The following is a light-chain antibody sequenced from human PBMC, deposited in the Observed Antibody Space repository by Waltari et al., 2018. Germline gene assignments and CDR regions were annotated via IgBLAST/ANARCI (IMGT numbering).Light chain of an antibody. CDR3: SSYTSSSTLV. CDR2: DVT. V-gene: IGLV2-14*01. Sequence: QSALTQPASVSGSPGQSITISCTGTSSDVGSYNYVSWYQQNPGKAPKLKIYDVTTRPAGVSNRFSGSKSGNTAAVAISGLQAEDEADYYCSSYTSSSTLVFGVGTKVTVL. CDR1: SSDVGSYNY. J-gene: IGLJ1*01.